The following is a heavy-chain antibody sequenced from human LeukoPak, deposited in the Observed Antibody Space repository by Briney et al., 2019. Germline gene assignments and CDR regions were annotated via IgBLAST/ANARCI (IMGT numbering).Heavy chain of an antibody. Sequence: PSETLSLTCTVSGGSISSYYWSWIRQPPGKGLEWIGYIYYSGSTNYNPSLKSRVTISVDTSKNQFSLKLSSVTAADTAVYYCARHPEYYGMDVWGQGTTVTVSS. D-gene: IGHD6-6*01. CDR1: GGSISSYY. V-gene: IGHV4-59*08. J-gene: IGHJ6*02. CDR3: ARHPEYYGMDV. CDR2: IYYSGST.